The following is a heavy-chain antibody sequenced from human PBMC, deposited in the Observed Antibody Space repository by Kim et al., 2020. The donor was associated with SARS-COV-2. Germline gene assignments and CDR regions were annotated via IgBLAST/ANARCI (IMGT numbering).Heavy chain of an antibody. V-gene: IGHV4-59*08. CDR3: ARQGAAMVTSL. Sequence: TNYNPSLKSRVTISVDTSKNQFSLKLSSVTAADTAVYYCARQGAAMVTSLWGQGTLVTVSS. J-gene: IGHJ4*02. CDR2: T. D-gene: IGHD5-18*01.